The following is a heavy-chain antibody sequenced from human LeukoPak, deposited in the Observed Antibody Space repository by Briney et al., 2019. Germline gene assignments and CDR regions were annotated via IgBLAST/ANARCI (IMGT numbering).Heavy chain of an antibody. CDR3: ARSYSSPDYYYYYYMDV. D-gene: IGHD2-15*01. J-gene: IGHJ6*03. Sequence: GGSLRLSCAASGFTFSSYAMHWVRQAPGKGLEWVAVISYDGSNKYYADSVKGRFTISRDNSKNTLYLQMNSLRAEDTAVYYCARSYSSPDYYYYYYMDVWGKGTTVTVSS. V-gene: IGHV3-30-3*01. CDR2: ISYDGSNK. CDR1: GFTFSSYA.